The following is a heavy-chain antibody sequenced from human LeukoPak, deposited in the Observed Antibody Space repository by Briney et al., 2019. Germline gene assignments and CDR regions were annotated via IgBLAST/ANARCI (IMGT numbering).Heavy chain of an antibody. D-gene: IGHD6-19*01. Sequence: SVKVSCKASGGTFSSYAISWVRQAPGQGLGWMGRIIPILGIANYAQKFQGRVTITADKSTSTAYMELSSLRSEDTAVYYCARGIAVAGIRNYYYGMDVWGQGTTVTVSS. V-gene: IGHV1-69*04. CDR3: ARGIAVAGIRNYYYGMDV. CDR1: GGTFSSYA. CDR2: IIPILGIA. J-gene: IGHJ6*02.